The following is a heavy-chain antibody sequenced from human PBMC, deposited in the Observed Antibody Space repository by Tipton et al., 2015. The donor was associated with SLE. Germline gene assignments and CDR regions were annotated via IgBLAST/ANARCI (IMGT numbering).Heavy chain of an antibody. Sequence: LRLSCAVYGGSFSGYYWSWIRQPPGKGLEWIGEINHSGSTNYNPSLKSRVTISVDTSKNQFSLKLSSVTAADTAVYYCARVPGVGDFDFWGRGTLVTVSS. CDR1: GGSFSGYY. V-gene: IGHV4-34*01. D-gene: IGHD2-15*01. CDR2: INHSGST. CDR3: ARVPGVGDFDF. J-gene: IGHJ2*01.